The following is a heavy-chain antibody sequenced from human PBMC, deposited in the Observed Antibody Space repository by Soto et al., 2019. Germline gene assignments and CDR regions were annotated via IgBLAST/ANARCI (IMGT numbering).Heavy chain of an antibody. CDR3: ARGFQSSFGY. Sequence: GGSLRLSCAASGFNVSNSYMSWVRQAPGKGLEWVSVIYSGGSTYYADSVKGRFTISRDSSKNTLYLQMNSLRAEDTAVYYCARGFQSSFGYWGQGTLVTVSS. D-gene: IGHD2-21*01. CDR1: GFNVSNSY. V-gene: IGHV3-53*01. CDR2: IYSGGST. J-gene: IGHJ4*02.